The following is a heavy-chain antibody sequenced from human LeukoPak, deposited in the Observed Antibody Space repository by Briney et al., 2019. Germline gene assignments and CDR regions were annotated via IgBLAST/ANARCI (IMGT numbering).Heavy chain of an antibody. CDR1: GGSFSGYY. Sequence: SETLSLTCAVYGGSFSGYYWSWIRQPPGKGLEWIGEINHSGSTNYNPSLKSRVTISVDTSKNQFSLKLSSVTAADTAVYYCARGGRYSYGRSLRVFDYWGQGTLVTVSS. CDR3: ARGGRYSYGRSLRVFDY. V-gene: IGHV4-34*01. CDR2: INHSGST. J-gene: IGHJ4*02. D-gene: IGHD5-18*01.